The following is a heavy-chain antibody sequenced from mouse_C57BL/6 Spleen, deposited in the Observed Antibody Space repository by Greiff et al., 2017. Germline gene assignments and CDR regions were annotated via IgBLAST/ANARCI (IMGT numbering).Heavy chain of an antibody. D-gene: IGHD1-1*01. CDR1: GYTFTSYD. J-gene: IGHJ1*03. CDR3: ARGVTTVVATHFDV. V-gene: IGHV1-85*01. Sequence: QVQLKQSGPELVKPGASVKLSCKASGYTFTSYDINWVKQRPGQGLEWIGWIYPRDGSTKYNEKFKGKATLTVDTSSSTAYMELHSLTSADSAVYFCARGVTTVVATHFDVWGTGTTVTVSS. CDR2: IYPRDGST.